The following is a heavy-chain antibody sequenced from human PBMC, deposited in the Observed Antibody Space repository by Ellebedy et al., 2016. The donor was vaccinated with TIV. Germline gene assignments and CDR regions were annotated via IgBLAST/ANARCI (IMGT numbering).Heavy chain of an antibody. CDR2: IKSKTDGRTT. Sequence: GESLKISXAASGFTFSNAWMSWVRQAPGKGLEWVGRIKSKTDGRTTDYAAPVKGRFTISRDDSKNTLYLQMNSLKTEDTAVYYCTVQSGSYFYWGQGTLVTVSS. D-gene: IGHD1-26*01. J-gene: IGHJ4*02. V-gene: IGHV3-15*01. CDR1: GFTFSNAW. CDR3: TVQSGSYFY.